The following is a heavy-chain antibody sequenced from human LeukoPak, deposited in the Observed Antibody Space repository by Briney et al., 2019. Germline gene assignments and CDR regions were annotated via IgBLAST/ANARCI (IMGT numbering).Heavy chain of an antibody. CDR2: FDPEDGET. CDR1: GYTLTELS. J-gene: IGHJ3*02. D-gene: IGHD6-13*01. Sequence: GASVKVSCKVSGYTLTELSMHWVRQAPGKGLEWVGGFDPEDGETIYAQKFQGRVTMTEDTSTDTAYMELSSLRSEDTAVYYCATESIAAAGTLWVAFDIWGQGTMVTVSS. V-gene: IGHV1-24*01. CDR3: ATESIAAAGTLWVAFDI.